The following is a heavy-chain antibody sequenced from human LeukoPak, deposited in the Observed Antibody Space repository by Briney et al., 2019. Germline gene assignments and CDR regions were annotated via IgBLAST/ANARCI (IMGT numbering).Heavy chain of an antibody. V-gene: IGHV3-30*02. CDR1: GFTFSSYG. Sequence: GGSLRLSCAASGFTFSSYGMHWVRQAPGKGLEWVSFIRYDGRNKYYADSVKGRFAISRDNSKSTLYLQMNSLRAEDTAVYYCAKDVDFWSGYDYWGQGTLVTVSS. D-gene: IGHD3-3*01. CDR2: IRYDGRNK. J-gene: IGHJ4*02. CDR3: AKDVDFWSGYDY.